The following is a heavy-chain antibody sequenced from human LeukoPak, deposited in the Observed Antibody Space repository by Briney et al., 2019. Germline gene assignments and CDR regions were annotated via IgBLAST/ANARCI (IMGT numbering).Heavy chain of an antibody. J-gene: IGHJ1*01. D-gene: IGHD3-9*01. V-gene: IGHV2-5*02. CDR1: GFSLSTSGVG. CDR2: IYWDDDK. Sequence: SGPTLVKPTQTLTLTCTFSGFSLSTSGVGVGWIRQPPGKALEWLALIYWDDDKRYSPSLKSRLTITKDTSKNQVVLTMTNMDPVDTATYYCAHIPPQYNILTGYSSLPNGLFQHWGQGTLVTVSS. CDR3: AHIPPQYNILTGYSSLPNGLFQH.